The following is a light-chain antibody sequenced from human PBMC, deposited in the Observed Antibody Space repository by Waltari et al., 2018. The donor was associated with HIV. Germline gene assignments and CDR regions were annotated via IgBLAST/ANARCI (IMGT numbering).Light chain of an antibody. J-gene: IGKJ1*01. Sequence: DIVMTLSPDSLAVSLGERATTNCKSSQSLLYSSNNYNYLAWYQQKPGQPPKLLIYWASTRESGVPERFSGSGSGAQFNLTIRSLRAEDVATYYCQQYYSDLWTFGQGTKVEIK. CDR2: WAS. V-gene: IGKV4-1*01. CDR3: QQYYSDLWT. CDR1: QSLLYSSNNYNY.